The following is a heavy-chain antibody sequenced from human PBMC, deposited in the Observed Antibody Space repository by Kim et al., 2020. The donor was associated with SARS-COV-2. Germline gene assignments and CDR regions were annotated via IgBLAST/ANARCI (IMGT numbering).Heavy chain of an antibody. Sequence: SETLSLTCTVSGGPISSYYWSWIRQPPGKGLEWIGYIYYSGSTNYNPSLKSRVSISVDTSKNQFSLRLSSVTAADTAVYYCARHKRGGIFFDYWGQGTLV. CDR1: GGPISSYY. V-gene: IGHV4-59*08. CDR3: ARHKRGGIFFDY. J-gene: IGHJ4*02. CDR2: IYYSGST.